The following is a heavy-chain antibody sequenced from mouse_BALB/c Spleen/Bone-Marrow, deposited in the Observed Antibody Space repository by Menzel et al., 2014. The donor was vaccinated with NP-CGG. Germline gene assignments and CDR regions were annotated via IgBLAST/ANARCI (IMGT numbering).Heavy chain of an antibody. CDR3: ARGSDGFAY. CDR2: IDPANGNT. J-gene: IGHJ3*01. CDR1: GFNIKDTY. V-gene: IGHV14-3*02. Sequence: VQLQQSGAELVKPGASVKLSCTASGFNIKDTYMHWAKQRPEQGLEWIGRIDPANGNTKYDPKFQGKATITADTSSNTAYLQLSSLTSEDTAVYHCARGSDGFAYWGQGTLVTVSA.